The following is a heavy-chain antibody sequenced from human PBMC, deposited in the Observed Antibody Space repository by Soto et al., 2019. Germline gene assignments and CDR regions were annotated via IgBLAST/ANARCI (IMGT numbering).Heavy chain of an antibody. CDR2: IYPGDSDT. J-gene: IGHJ3*01. CDR3: ATYYYGGSGFYSDGAFDV. D-gene: IGHD3-22*01. CDR1: GYRFTNYW. V-gene: IGHV5-51*01. Sequence: GESLKISCKGSGYRFTNYWIGWVRQMPGEGLEWLGIIYPGDSDTRYSPSFQGHVTISADKSISTAYLQWNSLRASDTAMYYCATYYYGGSGFYSDGAFDVRGQGTMVTVPS.